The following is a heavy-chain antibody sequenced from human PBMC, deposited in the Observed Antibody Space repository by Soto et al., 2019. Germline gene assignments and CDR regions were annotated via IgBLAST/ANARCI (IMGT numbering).Heavy chain of an antibody. V-gene: IGHV4-34*01. Sequence: PSETLSLTCAVSGGSFSAYYWTWIRQSPGKGLEWIGEINHGGVTTVNPSLKNRLTISVDASENQFSLKLTSVTAADTAVYFCARVCGYCDGASRSSDFWGQGTLVTVSS. CDR2: INHGGVT. D-gene: IGHD2-21*01. J-gene: IGHJ4*02. CDR1: GGSFSAYY. CDR3: ARVCGYCDGASRSSDF.